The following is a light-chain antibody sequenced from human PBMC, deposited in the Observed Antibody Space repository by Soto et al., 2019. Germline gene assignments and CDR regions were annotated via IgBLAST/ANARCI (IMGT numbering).Light chain of an antibody. Sequence: QSVLTQPASVSGSPGQSITISCTGSSSDVGRYNYVSWYQHHPGKAPKLMIYEVSNRPSGVSNRFSGSKSGNTASLTISGLQAEDEADYHCSSYTNSSTLYVFGNGTKVTVL. CDR2: EVS. CDR3: SSYTNSSTLYV. V-gene: IGLV2-14*01. CDR1: SSDVGRYNY. J-gene: IGLJ1*01.